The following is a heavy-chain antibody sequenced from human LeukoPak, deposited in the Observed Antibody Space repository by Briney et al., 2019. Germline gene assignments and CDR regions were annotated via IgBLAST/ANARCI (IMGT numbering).Heavy chain of an antibody. CDR1: GDSVSSNSAA. Sequence: SQTLSLTCAISGDSVSSNSAAWNWIRQSPSRGLEWLGRTYYRSKWYNDYAVSVKSRITINPDTSKNQFSLQLNPATPEDTAVYYCARAPTYYDFWSGYYAFDYWGQGTLVTVSS. CDR2: TYYRSKWYN. J-gene: IGHJ4*02. CDR3: ARAPTYYDFWSGYYAFDY. D-gene: IGHD3-3*01. V-gene: IGHV6-1*01.